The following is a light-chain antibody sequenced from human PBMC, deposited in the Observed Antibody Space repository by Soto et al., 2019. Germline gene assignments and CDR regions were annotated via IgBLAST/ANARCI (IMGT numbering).Light chain of an antibody. J-gene: IGKJ1*01. CDR3: HQYNSYSPEWT. CDR2: AAS. CDR1: QSISRY. V-gene: IGKV1-39*01. Sequence: DIQMTQSPSSLSASVGDRVTITCRASQSISRYLHWYQQKPGKAPKLLIYAASSLQSGVPSRFSGSGSGTDFALIITSLQPDDFATYYCHQYNSYSPEWTFGQGTKVDIK.